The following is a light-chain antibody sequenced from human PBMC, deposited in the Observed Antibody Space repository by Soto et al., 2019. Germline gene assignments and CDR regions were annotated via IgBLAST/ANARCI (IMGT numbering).Light chain of an antibody. J-gene: IGKJ5*01. CDR3: QQRSNWPII. Sequence: EIVLTQSPATLSLSPGERATLSCRASQSVSSYLAWYQQKPGQAPRLLIYDASNRATGIPARFRGSGSGTDFTLTISSLEPEDFAVYYCQQRSNWPIIFGQGTRLEIK. CDR1: QSVSSY. CDR2: DAS. V-gene: IGKV3-11*01.